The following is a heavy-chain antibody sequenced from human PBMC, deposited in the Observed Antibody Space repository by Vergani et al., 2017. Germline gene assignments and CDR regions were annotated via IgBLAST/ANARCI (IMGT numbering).Heavy chain of an antibody. CDR2: INPSGGNT. D-gene: IGHD3-9*01. J-gene: IGHJ4*02. V-gene: IGHV1-46*04. Sequence: QVQVVQSGAEVKKSGASVKVSCKTSGYTFSNYYMHWVRQAPGQGLEWMGIINPSGGNTNYAQKLQGRVTMTRDTSTSTVYMELSSLRSEETAIYYCAGRDYGIVTGYRYWGQGTMVTVSA. CDR3: AGRDYGIVTGYRY. CDR1: GYTFSNYY.